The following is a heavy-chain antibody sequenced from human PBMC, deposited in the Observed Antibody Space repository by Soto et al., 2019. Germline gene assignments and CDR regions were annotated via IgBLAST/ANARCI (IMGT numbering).Heavy chain of an antibody. Sequence: QVQLQESGPGLVKPSQTLSLTCTVSGGSISSGGYYWSWIRQHPGKGLEWIGYIYYSGSTYYNPSLTSRLXXSXDXXKNQFSLKLSSVTAADTAVYYCARMVVTPGDAFDIWGQGTMVTVSS. CDR3: ARMVVTPGDAFDI. V-gene: IGHV4-31*03. CDR2: IYYSGST. CDR1: GGSISSGGYY. D-gene: IGHD2-21*02. J-gene: IGHJ3*02.